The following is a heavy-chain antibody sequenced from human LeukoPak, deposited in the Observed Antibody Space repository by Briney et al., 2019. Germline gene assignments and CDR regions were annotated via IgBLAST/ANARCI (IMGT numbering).Heavy chain of an antibody. CDR1: GYTFTSYD. CDR2: INPSGGST. CDR3: ARTSGSYPAPDY. J-gene: IGHJ4*02. D-gene: IGHD1-26*01. Sequence: ASVKVSCKASGYTFTSYDINWVRQAPGQGLEWMGIINPSGGSTSYAQKFQGRVTMTRDTSTSTVYMELSSLRSEDTAVYYCARTSGSYPAPDYWGQGTLVTVSS. V-gene: IGHV1-46*01.